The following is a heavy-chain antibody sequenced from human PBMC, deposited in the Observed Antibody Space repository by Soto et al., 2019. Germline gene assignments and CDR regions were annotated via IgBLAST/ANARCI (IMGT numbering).Heavy chain of an antibody. CDR1: GFTFDYYW. D-gene: IGHD3-10*01. J-gene: IGHJ3*01. CDR2: VHSDGTTT. Sequence: EVQLVESGGGLVQPGESLRLSCAASGFTFDYYWMHWVRQAPGKGLVWVSRVHSDGTTTTYAESVKGRFTISRDNARNTVSLQMSSLRAEDTAIYYCARGDRGGFDLWGHGTVVTVSS. V-gene: IGHV3-74*01. CDR3: ARGDRGGFDL.